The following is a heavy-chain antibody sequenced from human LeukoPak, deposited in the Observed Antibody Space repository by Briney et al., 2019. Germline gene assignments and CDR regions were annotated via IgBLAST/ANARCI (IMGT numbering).Heavy chain of an antibody. J-gene: IGHJ4*02. D-gene: IGHD4-17*01. Sequence: ASVKVSCKASGYTFTGYYMHWVRQAPGQGLEWMGWINPNSGGTNYAQKFQGRVTMTRDTSISTAYMELSRLRSDDTAVYYCARSYYGDYGGTDYWGQGTLVTVSS. CDR3: ARSYYGDYGGTDY. CDR2: INPNSGGT. V-gene: IGHV1-2*02. CDR1: GYTFTGYY.